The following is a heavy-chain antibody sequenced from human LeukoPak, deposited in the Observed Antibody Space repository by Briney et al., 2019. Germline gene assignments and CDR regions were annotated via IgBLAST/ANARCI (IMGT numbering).Heavy chain of an antibody. CDR1: GFTFSSYW. CDR2: ISSSSSYI. CDR3: ARDYGSGSYPPYFDY. Sequence: GGSLRLSCAASGFTFSSYWMHWVRQAPGKGLEWVSSISSSSSYIYYADSVKGRFTISRDNAKNSLYLQMNSLRAEDTAVYYCARDYGSGSYPPYFDYWGQGTLVTVSS. V-gene: IGHV3-21*01. J-gene: IGHJ4*02. D-gene: IGHD3-10*01.